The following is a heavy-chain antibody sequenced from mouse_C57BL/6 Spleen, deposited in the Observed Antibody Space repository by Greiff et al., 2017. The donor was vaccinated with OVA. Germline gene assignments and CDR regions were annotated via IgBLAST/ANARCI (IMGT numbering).Heavy chain of an antibody. J-gene: IGHJ1*03. D-gene: IGHD2-10*02. CDR1: GFTFSSYA. V-gene: IGHV5-4*03. Sequence: EVKLMESGGGLAKPGGSLKLSCAASGFTFSSYAMSWVRQTPEKRLEWVATISDGGSYTYYPDNVKGRFTISRDNAKNNLYLQMSHLKSEDTAMYYCARVKEYGNWYFDDWGTGTTVTVSS. CDR2: ISDGGSYT. CDR3: ARVKEYGNWYFDD.